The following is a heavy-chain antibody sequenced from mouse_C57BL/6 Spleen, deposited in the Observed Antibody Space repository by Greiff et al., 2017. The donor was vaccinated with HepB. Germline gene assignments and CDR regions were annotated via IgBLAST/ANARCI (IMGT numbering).Heavy chain of an antibody. Sequence: VKLKQPGTELVKPGASVKLSCKASGYTFTSYWMHWVKQRPGQGLEWIGNINPSNGGTNYNEKFKSKATLTVDKSSSTAYMQLSSLTSEDSAVYYCARNHYGSSYGFAYWGQGTLVTVSA. CDR2: INPSNGGT. CDR3: ARNHYGSSYGFAY. D-gene: IGHD1-1*01. V-gene: IGHV1-53*01. J-gene: IGHJ3*01. CDR1: GYTFTSYW.